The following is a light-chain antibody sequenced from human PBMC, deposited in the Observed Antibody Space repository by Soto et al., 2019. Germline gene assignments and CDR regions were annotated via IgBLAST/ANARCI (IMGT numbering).Light chain of an antibody. J-gene: IGLJ2*01. CDR2: SNS. CDR1: SSNIGAGYD. V-gene: IGLV1-40*01. Sequence: QSVLTQPPSVSGAPGQRVTISCTGSSSNIGAGYDVHWYQQLPGTAPKLLIYSNSHRPSGVPDRFSGSKSGTSASLASTGLQAEDEADYYCQSYDSSLSGSVFGGGTKLTVL. CDR3: QSYDSSLSGSV.